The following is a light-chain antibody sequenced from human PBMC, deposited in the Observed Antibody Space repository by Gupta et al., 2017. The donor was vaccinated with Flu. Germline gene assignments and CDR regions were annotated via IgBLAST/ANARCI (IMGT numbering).Light chain of an antibody. V-gene: IGKV3-11*01. Sequence: DIVSTQSPDTLRLSPGERATLSCRASQSISRYLAWYQQRPGQAPRLLIYDASNRATDIPARFSGSGSGTDFTLTISSLEPEDFAVYYCQQRSSWPPTFGQGTKVEIK. CDR2: DAS. J-gene: IGKJ1*01. CDR3: QQRSSWPPT. CDR1: QSISRY.